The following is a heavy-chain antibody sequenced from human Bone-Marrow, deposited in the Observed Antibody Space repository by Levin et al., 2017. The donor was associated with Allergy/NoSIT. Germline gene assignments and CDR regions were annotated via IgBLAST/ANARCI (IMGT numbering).Heavy chain of an antibody. D-gene: IGHD6-13*01. J-gene: IGHJ3*02. V-gene: IGHV4-31*03. CDR1: GASISSAGYY. Sequence: SETLSLTCTVSGASISSAGYYWSWIRQHPGKGLEWIGYIYYSGNTYYNPSLKNRVTISGDTSKNQVSLKLTSVTAADTAVYYCARVGRSRDAFDIWGQGTMVTVSS. CDR3: ARVGRSRDAFDI. CDR2: IYYSGNT.